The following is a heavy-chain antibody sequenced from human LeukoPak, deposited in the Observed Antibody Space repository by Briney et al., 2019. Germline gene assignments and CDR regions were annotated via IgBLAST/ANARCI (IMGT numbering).Heavy chain of an antibody. J-gene: IGHJ4*02. D-gene: IGHD6-19*01. V-gene: IGHV3-21*01. CDR2: MTTFDARI. CDR3: ARDPGSDRFQYLDF. Sequence: GGSLRLSCAASGFTFSHFGFIWVRQAPGKGLEWVASMTTFDARIYYADSVRGRFTISRDTAENSLFLHMNSLTAEDTAVYYCARDPGSDRFQYLDFWGQGALVTVSS. CDR1: GFTFSHFG.